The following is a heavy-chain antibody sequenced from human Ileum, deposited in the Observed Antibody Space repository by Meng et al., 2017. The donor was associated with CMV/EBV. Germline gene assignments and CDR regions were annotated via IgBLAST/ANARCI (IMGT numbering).Heavy chain of an antibody. D-gene: IGHD6-13*01. CDR1: RGSISSDY. CDR2: IYTSGST. J-gene: IGHJ4*02. CDR3: ARGPYSSSWSSFDY. Sequence: VRVKYPGPGWWKPSRTLSPTCTVARGSISSDYWRWIRQPAGKGLEWIGRIYTSGSTNYNPSLKSRVTMSVDTSKTQFSLKLSSVTAADTAVYYCARGPYSSSWSSFDYWGQGTLVTVSS. V-gene: IGHV4-4*07.